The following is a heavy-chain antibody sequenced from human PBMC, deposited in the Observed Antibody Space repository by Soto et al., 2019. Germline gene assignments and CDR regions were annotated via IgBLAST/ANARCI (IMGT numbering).Heavy chain of an antibody. CDR3: ARGTPRTGGAIR. CDR1: GGSFSGYY. V-gene: IGHV4-34*01. Sequence: SETLSLTCAVYGGSFSGYYWSWIRQPPGKGLEWIGEINHSGSTNCNPSLKSRVTISVDTSKNQFSLKLSSVTAADTAVYYCARGTPRTGGAIRWGQGTLVTVSS. J-gene: IGHJ4*02. CDR2: INHSGST. D-gene: IGHD3-16*02.